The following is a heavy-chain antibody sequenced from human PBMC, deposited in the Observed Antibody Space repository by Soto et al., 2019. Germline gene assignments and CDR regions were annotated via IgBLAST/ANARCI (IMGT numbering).Heavy chain of an antibody. CDR3: ARRRGITIFGVVIGDHFDY. V-gene: IGHV1-8*01. CDR2: MNPNSGNT. D-gene: IGHD3-3*01. Sequence: ASVKVSCKASGYTFTSYDINWVRQATGQGLEWMGWMNPNSGNTGYAQKFPGRVTMTRNTSISTAYMELSSLRSEDTAVYYCARRRGITIFGVVIGDHFDYWGQGTLVTVSS. CDR1: GYTFTSYD. J-gene: IGHJ4*02.